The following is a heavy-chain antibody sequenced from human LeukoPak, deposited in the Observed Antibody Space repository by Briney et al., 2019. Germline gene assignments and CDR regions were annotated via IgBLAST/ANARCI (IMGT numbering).Heavy chain of an antibody. V-gene: IGHV3-7*05. Sequence: PGGSLRLSCAPSGFTFSSYWMSWVRQAPGKGLEWVANIKQDGSEKYYVDSVKGRFTISRDNAKNSLYLQMNSLRAEDTAVYYSSLEGSSWYRYFQHWGQGTLVTVSS. J-gene: IGHJ1*01. CDR1: GFTFSSYW. D-gene: IGHD6-13*01. CDR2: IKQDGSEK. CDR3: SLEGSSWYRYFQH.